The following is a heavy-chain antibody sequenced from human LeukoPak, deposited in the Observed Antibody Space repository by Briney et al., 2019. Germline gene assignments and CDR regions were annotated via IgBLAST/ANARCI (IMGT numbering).Heavy chain of an antibody. CDR2: ISAYNGNT. D-gene: IGHD3-10*01. CDR1: GYTFTSYG. V-gene: IGHV1-18*01. J-gene: IGHJ4*02. Sequence: ASVKVSCTASGYTFTSYGISWVRQAPGQGLEWMGWISAYNGNTNYAQKLQGRVTMTTDTSTSTAYMELRSLRSDDTAVYYCARVIWFGELTNHFDYWGQGTLVTVSS. CDR3: ARVIWFGELTNHFDY.